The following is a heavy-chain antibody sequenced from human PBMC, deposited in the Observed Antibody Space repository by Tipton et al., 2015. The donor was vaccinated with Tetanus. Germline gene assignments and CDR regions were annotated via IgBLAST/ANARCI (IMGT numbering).Heavy chain of an antibody. Sequence: TLSLTCSVSGDSVTSGGSSWSWIRQRPGEGPEWVGCIYYIGTTYYNPSLRSRLSISVDTSKNQFSLSLASVTAADTAIYYCARAELRRGFSGYLYYDLWGRGILVTVSS. D-gene: IGHD5-12*01. J-gene: IGHJ2*01. CDR1: GDSVTSGGSS. CDR2: IYYIGTT. CDR3: ARAELRRGFSGYLYYDL. V-gene: IGHV4-31*03.